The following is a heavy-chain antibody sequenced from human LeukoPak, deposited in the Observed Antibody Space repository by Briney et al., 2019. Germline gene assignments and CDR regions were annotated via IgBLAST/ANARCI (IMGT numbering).Heavy chain of an antibody. CDR2: IYSGGST. D-gene: IGHD3-10*01. V-gene: IGHV3-53*01. CDR3: GTVLYYDGSGSYNYYMDV. CDR1: GFTLTSNY. Sequence: GGSLRLSCAVSGFTLTSNYMSWVRLAPGKGLGWVSVIYSGGSTFYTDSVKGRFTICRDKSKNTMYLQMKSLRAEDTAVYFFGTVLYYDGSGSYNYYMDVWGKGTTVTISS. J-gene: IGHJ6*03.